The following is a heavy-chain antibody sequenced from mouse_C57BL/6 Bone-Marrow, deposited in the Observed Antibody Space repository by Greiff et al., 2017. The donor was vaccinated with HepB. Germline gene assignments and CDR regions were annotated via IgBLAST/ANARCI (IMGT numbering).Heavy chain of an antibody. J-gene: IGHJ4*01. CDR3: ARGYYGSSPFAMDY. V-gene: IGHV1-47*01. CDR2: FHPYNDDT. D-gene: IGHD1-1*01. CDR1: GYTFTTYP. Sequence: LVESGAELVKPGASVKMSCKASGYTFTTYPIEWMKQNHGKSLEWIGNFHPYNDDTKYNEKFKGKATLTVEKSSSTVYLELSRLTSDDSAVYYCARGYYGSSPFAMDYWGQGTSVTVSS.